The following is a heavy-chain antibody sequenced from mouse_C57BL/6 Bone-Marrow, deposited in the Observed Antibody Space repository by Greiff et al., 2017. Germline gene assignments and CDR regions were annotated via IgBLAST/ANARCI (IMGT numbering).Heavy chain of an antibody. Sequence: QVQLQQSGAELVRPGTSVKMSCKASGYTFTNYWIGWAKQRPGHGLEWIGDIYPGGGYTNYNEKFKGKATLTADKSSSTAYMQFSSLTSEDSAIYCCARRRDYSNYDAMDYWGQGTSVTGSS. V-gene: IGHV1-63*01. CDR3: ARRRDYSNYDAMDY. D-gene: IGHD2-5*01. CDR2: IYPGGGYT. CDR1: GYTFTNYW. J-gene: IGHJ4*01.